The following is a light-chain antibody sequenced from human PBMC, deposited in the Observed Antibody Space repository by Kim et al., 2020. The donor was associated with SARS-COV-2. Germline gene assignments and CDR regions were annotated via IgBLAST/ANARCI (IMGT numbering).Light chain of an antibody. CDR3: QQYNSYSYT. J-gene: IGKJ2*01. CDR2: KAS. V-gene: IGKV1-5*03. Sequence: DIQMTQSPSTLSASVGDRVTITCRASQSISTWLAWYQQKPGKAPNLLIYKASSLESGVPSRFSGSGSGTEFTLTISSLQPDDFATYYCQQYNSYSYTCGQGTKLEI. CDR1: QSISTW.